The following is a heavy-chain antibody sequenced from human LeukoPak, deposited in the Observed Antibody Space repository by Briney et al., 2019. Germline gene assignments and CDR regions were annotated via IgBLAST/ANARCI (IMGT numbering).Heavy chain of an antibody. J-gene: IGHJ3*01. V-gene: IGHV4-31*03. CDR1: GGSISSGGYY. D-gene: IGHD3-16*02. CDR3: ARGLVIVNKAFDV. Sequence: SETLSLTCTVSGGSISSGGYYWSWIRQHPGKGLEWIGYIYYSVSTHYNPSLKSRVSISADTSKNQFSLKLSSVTAADTAVYYCARGLVIVNKAFDVWGQGTMVTVSS. CDR2: IYYSVST.